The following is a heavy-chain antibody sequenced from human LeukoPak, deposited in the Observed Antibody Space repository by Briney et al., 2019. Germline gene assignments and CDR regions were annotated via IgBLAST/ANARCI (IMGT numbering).Heavy chain of an antibody. D-gene: IGHD4-11*01. J-gene: IGHJ4*02. Sequence: ASVKVSCKASGYTFTGYYMHWVRQAPGQGLEWMGWINPNSGGTNYAQKFQGRVTMTRDTSISTAYMELSSLRSEDTAVYYCATNPRKPTVTVPFDYWGQGTLVTVSS. CDR3: ATNPRKPTVTVPFDY. CDR1: GYTFTGYY. V-gene: IGHV1-2*02. CDR2: INPNSGGT.